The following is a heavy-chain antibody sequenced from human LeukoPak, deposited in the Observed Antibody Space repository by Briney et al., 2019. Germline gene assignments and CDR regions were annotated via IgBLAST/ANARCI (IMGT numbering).Heavy chain of an antibody. V-gene: IGHV4-59*01. Sequence: GSLRLSCAASGFTFSSYAMSWVRQAPGKGLEWIGYIYYSGSTHYNSSLKSRVTISLDTSRNQFSLKLSSVTAADTAVYYCARVDANYDILTGYYFRWFDPWGQGTLVTVSS. CDR2: IYYSGST. D-gene: IGHD3-9*01. CDR3: ARVDANYDILTGYYFRWFDP. J-gene: IGHJ5*02. CDR1: GFTFSSYA.